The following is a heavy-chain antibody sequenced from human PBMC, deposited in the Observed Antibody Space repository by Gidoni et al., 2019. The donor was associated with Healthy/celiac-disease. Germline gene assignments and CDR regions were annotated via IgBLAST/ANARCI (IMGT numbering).Heavy chain of an antibody. V-gene: IGHV3-21*01. J-gene: IGHJ4*02. CDR1: GFTFSSYS. D-gene: IGHD3-22*01. CDR3: ARDSDSSGFFDY. Sequence: EVQLVESGGGLVKPGGSLRLSGAASGFTFSSYSMNWVRQAPGKGLEWFSSISSSSSYIYYADSVKGRFTISRDNAKNSLYLQMNSLRAEDTAVYYCARDSDSSGFFDYWGQGTLVTVSS. CDR2: ISSSSSYI.